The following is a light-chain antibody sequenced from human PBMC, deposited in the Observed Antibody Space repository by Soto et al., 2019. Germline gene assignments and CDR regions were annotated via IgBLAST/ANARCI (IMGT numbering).Light chain of an antibody. CDR1: QSVLSNSDNKNY. CDR3: QQYHSDPIT. Sequence: DFVMTHSPDSLAVSLGERATINCKSSQSVLSNSDNKNYLAWFQQKPGQPPKLLIYWASTRESGVPDRFSGSGSATDFTLTISSLQAEDVAVYYCQQYHSDPITFGQGTRLEIK. J-gene: IGKJ5*01. V-gene: IGKV4-1*01. CDR2: WAS.